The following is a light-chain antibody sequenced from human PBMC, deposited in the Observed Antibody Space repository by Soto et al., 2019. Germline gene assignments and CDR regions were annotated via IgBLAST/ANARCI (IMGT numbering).Light chain of an antibody. Sequence: QSALTQPPSASGTPGQRATISCCGSNSNIGSDIVNCYQLLPGAAPEVLINTTNQRPSGVPERFSGSKSGTSASLAISGLQSEDEANSYCATWDGGLSGTFVFGNGTKLTVL. CDR2: TTN. J-gene: IGLJ1*01. CDR1: NSNIGSDI. CDR3: ATWDGGLSGTFV. V-gene: IGLV1-44*01.